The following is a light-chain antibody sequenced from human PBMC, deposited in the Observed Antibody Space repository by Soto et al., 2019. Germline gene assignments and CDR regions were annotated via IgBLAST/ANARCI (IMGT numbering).Light chain of an antibody. CDR2: GAS. CDR1: QSVSTS. CDR3: HQYNNWRT. Sequence: EVVLTQSPATLSVSPGERATLSCRASQSVSTSLAWYQQRPGQAPRLLIYGASARATGIPDRFSGSGAGTEFTLTISSLQSEDFAVYYCHQYNNWRTFGQGTRLEI. V-gene: IGKV3-15*01. J-gene: IGKJ5*01.